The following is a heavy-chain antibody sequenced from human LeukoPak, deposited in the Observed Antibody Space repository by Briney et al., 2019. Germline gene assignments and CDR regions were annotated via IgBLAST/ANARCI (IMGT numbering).Heavy chain of an antibody. V-gene: IGHV3-33*01. CDR1: GFTFSSYG. Sequence: GRSLRLSCAASGFTFSSYGMHWVRQAPGKGLEGVAVIWYDGSNKYYAASVKGRFTISRDNAKNSLYLQMNSLRAEDSAVYYCARDDRDGYNYFAYWGQGTLVTVSS. CDR2: IWYDGSNK. J-gene: IGHJ4*02. CDR3: ARDDRDGYNYFAY. D-gene: IGHD5-24*01.